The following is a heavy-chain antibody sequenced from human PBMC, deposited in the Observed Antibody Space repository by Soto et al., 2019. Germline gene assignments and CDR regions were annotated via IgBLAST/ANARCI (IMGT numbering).Heavy chain of an antibody. Sequence: PGRSLRLSCATSGFTFDDYAMHWVRQAPGKGLKWVSGISWNSGSIGYADSVKGRFTISRDNAKGSLYLQMNSLRAEDTAIYYCVRGTISLYNTAWYTAFDSWGQGTMVTVSS. J-gene: IGHJ3*01. V-gene: IGHV3-9*01. CDR3: VRGTISLYNTAWYTAFDS. CDR2: ISWNSGSI. CDR1: GFTFDDYA. D-gene: IGHD1-1*01.